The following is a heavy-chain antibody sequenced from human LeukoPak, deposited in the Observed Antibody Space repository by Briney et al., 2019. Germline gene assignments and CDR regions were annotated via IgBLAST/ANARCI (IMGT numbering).Heavy chain of an antibody. D-gene: IGHD3-10*01. CDR1: GFSFSSYA. CDR2: IFGNGDTT. V-gene: IGHV3-23*01. CDR3: AKRNTMVRGGPCFDY. J-gene: IGHJ4*02. Sequence: GGSLRLSCAASGFSFSSYAMSWVRQAPGKGLEWVSIIFGNGDTTYYADSVKGRFTVSRDNSKDTLYLQMNDLRPDDTAIYYCAKRNTMVRGGPCFDYWGQGLLVTVSS.